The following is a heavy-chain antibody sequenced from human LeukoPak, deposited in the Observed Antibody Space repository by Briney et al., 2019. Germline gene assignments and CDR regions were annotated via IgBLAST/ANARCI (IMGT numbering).Heavy chain of an antibody. D-gene: IGHD3-22*01. CDR3: ARDSYYYDSSGENWFDP. CDR2: IWYDGSNK. J-gene: IGHJ5*02. Sequence: GGSLRLSCAASGFTFSSYGMHWVRQAPGKGLEWVAVIWYDGSNKYYADSVKGRFTISRDNSKNTLYLQMNSLRAEDTAVYYCARDSYYYDSSGENWFDPWGQETLVTVSS. CDR1: GFTFSSYG. V-gene: IGHV3-33*01.